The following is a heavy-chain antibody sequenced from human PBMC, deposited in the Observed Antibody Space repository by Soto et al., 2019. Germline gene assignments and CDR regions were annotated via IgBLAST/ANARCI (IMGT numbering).Heavy chain of an antibody. Sequence: EVQLVESGGGLVQPGGSLRLSCAASGFTFSDYWMSWVRQAPGKGLEWVANIKEDGSEKYYVDSVKGRFTISRDNAKNSLFLQMNSLRAEDTAVYYCGRASKKYTSGWYFSYWGQGTLVTVSS. J-gene: IGHJ4*02. CDR1: GFTFSDYW. CDR3: GRASKKYTSGWYFSY. D-gene: IGHD6-19*01. CDR2: IKEDGSEK. V-gene: IGHV3-7*05.